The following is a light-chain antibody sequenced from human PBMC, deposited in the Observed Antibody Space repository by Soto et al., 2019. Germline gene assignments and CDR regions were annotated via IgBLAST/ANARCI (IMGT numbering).Light chain of an antibody. Sequence: QSALTQPASVSGSPGQSITISCTGTRNDVGSYNFVSWYQQHPGKAPKLMIFEDNKRPSGVSDRFSGSKSGNTASLTISGLQSEDEDDYYCCSYAAGNTYVFGDGTKVTVL. J-gene: IGLJ1*01. CDR3: CSYAAGNTYV. V-gene: IGLV2-23*01. CDR2: EDN. CDR1: RNDVGSYNF.